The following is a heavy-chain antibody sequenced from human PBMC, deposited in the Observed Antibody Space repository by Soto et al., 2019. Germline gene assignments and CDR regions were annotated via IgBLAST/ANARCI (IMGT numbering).Heavy chain of an antibody. D-gene: IGHD1-26*01. Sequence: SGPTLVNPTQTLTLTCTFSGFSLSSIGVAVGWIRLPPGKALEWLALLYWNDDRRYSPSLKSRLTITKDTSKNQVVLTMTNMDPADTATYYCAHSASVPCCYYFDSWGQGTLVTVSS. CDR2: LYWNDDR. CDR3: AHSASVPCCYYFDS. V-gene: IGHV2-5*01. CDR1: GFSLSSIGVA. J-gene: IGHJ4*02.